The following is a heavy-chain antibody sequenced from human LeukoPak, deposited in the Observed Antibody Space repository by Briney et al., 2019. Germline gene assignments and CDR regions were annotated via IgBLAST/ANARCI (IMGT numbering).Heavy chain of an antibody. CDR3: ASWADSHAPVAAFDY. V-gene: IGHV1-2*02. CDR2: INLNSGGT. Sequence: ASVKVSCKASVYIFNGYYMHWVRQAPGQGLEWMGWINLNSGGTNYAQKFQGRVTLTRDTSINTAYMELSRLKSDDTAVYYCASWADSHAPVAAFDYWGQGTLVAVSS. J-gene: IGHJ4*02. CDR1: VYIFNGYY. D-gene: IGHD3-22*01.